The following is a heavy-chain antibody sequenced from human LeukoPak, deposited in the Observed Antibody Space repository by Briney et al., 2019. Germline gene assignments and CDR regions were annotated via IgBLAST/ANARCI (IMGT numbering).Heavy chain of an antibody. V-gene: IGHV4-4*07. Sequence: SETLSLTCTVSGGSISSYYWSWIRQPAGKGLEWIGRIYTSGSTNYNPSLKSRVTMSVDTSKNQFSLKLSSVTAADTAVYYWARDAGYCSGGSCYLYYFDYWGQGTLVTVSS. CDR3: ARDAGYCSGGSCYLYYFDY. CDR2: IYTSGST. D-gene: IGHD2-15*01. CDR1: GGSISSYY. J-gene: IGHJ4*02.